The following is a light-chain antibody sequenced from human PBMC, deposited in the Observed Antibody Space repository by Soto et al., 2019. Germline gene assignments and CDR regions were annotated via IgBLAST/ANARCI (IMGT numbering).Light chain of an antibody. J-gene: IGLJ1*01. CDR3: CSYAGNSTLRHV. CDR2: EVS. Sequence: QSALTQPASVSGSPGQSITISCTGTSSDVGSYNLVSWYQQHPGKAPKLMIYEVSKRPSGVSNRFSGSKSGNTASLTISGLQAEDESDYCCCSYAGNSTLRHVFGTMTEVTVL. CDR1: SSDVGSYNL. V-gene: IGLV2-23*02.